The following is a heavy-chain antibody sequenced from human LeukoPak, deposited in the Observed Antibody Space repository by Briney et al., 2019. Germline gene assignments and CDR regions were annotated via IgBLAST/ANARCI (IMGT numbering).Heavy chain of an antibody. CDR3: ARDQTPFY. V-gene: IGHV3-7*01. Sequence: GGSLSLSCTVSGFTFTSNSMSWVRQAPGKGLEWVANIKHDGSEDYYLDSVKGRFTISRDNAKSSMWLQMNSLRDEDTAVYYCARDQTPFYWGQGCLVSVSS. J-gene: IGHJ4*02. CDR1: GFTFTSNS. CDR2: IKHDGSED. D-gene: IGHD2-15*01.